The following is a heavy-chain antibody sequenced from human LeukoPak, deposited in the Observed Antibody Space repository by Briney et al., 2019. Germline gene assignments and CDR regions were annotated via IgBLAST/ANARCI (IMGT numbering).Heavy chain of an antibody. Sequence: RSSETLSLTCTVSGDSITSYYWSWVRQPPGKGLEWIGYVYYTGSTNYNPSLKSRVTISVDTSKNQFSLKLRSVTAADTAVYYCARSPKDWLLEEAYCFDYWGQGTLVTVSS. CDR3: ARSPKDWLLEEAYCFDY. CDR1: GDSITSYY. D-gene: IGHD3/OR15-3a*01. V-gene: IGHV4-59*08. CDR2: VYYTGST. J-gene: IGHJ4*02.